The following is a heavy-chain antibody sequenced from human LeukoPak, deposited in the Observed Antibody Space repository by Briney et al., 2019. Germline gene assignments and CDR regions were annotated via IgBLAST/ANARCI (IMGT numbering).Heavy chain of an antibody. D-gene: IGHD2/OR15-2a*01. Sequence: GGSLRLSCAASGFTFSSYGMHWVRQAPGKGLEWVALIKPDGSNKYYADSVKGRFTISRDNSKNTLHLQMNSLRAEDTAVYYCARSRAFDYWGQGTLVTVAS. J-gene: IGHJ4*02. CDR1: GFTFSSYG. CDR3: ARSRAFDY. CDR2: IKPDGSNK. V-gene: IGHV3-30*02.